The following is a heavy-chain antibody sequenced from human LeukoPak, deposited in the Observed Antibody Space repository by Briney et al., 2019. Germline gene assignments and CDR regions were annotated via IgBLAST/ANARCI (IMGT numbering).Heavy chain of an antibody. V-gene: IGHV5-10-1*01. J-gene: IGHJ4*02. CDR3: ARRLQRHFDY. CDR1: GXGFTSYW. D-gene: IGHD2-15*01. CDR2: IDPSDSYT. Sequence: GESLRISCKGSGXGFTSYWISWVRQMPGKGLEWMGRIDPSDSYTNYSPSFQGHVTISVDKSISTAYLQWSSLKASDTAMYYCARRLQRHFDYWGQGTLVTVSS.